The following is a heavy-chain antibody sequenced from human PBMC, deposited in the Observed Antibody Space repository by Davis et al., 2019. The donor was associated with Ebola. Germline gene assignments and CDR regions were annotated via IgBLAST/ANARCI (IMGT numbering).Heavy chain of an antibody. D-gene: IGHD3-10*02. CDR3: VSYVMG. CDR2: INRDGTTK. V-gene: IGHV3-74*03. CDR1: GFTFSSYW. J-gene: IGHJ1*01. Sequence: HTGGSLRLSCAASGFTFSSYWMSWVRQVPGKGLVWVSSINRDGTTKTYADSVQGRFTVSRDNTKTMLYLQMSGLRAEDTAVYYCVSYVMGWGRGTLVTVSS.